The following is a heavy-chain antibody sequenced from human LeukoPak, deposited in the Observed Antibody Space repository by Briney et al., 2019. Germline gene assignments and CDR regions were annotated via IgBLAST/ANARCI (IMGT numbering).Heavy chain of an antibody. J-gene: IGHJ4*02. CDR1: GYTFSGSY. V-gene: IGHV1-2*06. D-gene: IGHD1-14*01. Sequence: ASVKVSCKASGYTFSGSYIHWVRQAPGQGLEWMGRINPNSGDTNYAQKFQGRVTITRNTSISTAYMELSSLRSEDTAVYYCARAEPGANFDYWGQGTLVTVSS. CDR2: INPNSGDT. CDR3: ARAEPGANFDY.